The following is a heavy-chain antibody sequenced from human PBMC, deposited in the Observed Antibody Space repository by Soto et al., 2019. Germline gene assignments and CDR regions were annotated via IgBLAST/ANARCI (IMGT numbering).Heavy chain of an antibody. CDR2: ISGSGVST. V-gene: IGHV3-23*01. CDR1: GFTFANSA. Sequence: EVQLLESGGGLVQPGGSLRLSCAASGFTFANSAMGWVRQAPGKGLEWVSAISGSGVSTHYAGSVKGRFTISRDNSKNTVFLQMSSLRAEDTAVYYCAKVTYYDFWSGYKNWGQGTLVTVSS. CDR3: AKVTYYDFWSGYKN. J-gene: IGHJ4*02. D-gene: IGHD3-3*01.